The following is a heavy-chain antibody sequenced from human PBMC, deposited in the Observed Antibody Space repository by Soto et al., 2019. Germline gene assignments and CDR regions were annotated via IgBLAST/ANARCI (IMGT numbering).Heavy chain of an antibody. CDR2: ISWDGGST. V-gene: IGHV3-43*01. CDR3: AKVGIAARGSPSYYYYYGMDV. D-gene: IGHD6-6*01. J-gene: IGHJ6*02. CDR1: GFTFDDYT. Sequence: GGSLRLSCAASGFTFDDYTMHWVRQAPGKGLEWVSLISWDGGSTYYADSVKGRFTISRGNSKNSLYLQMNSLRTEDTALYYCAKVGIAARGSPSYYYYYGMDVWGQGTTVTVSS.